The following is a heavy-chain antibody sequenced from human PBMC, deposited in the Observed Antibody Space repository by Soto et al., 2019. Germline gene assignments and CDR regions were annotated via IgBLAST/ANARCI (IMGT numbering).Heavy chain of an antibody. CDR2: IYYSGST. V-gene: IGHV4-28*01. CDR3: ARRAYYDSSGFQDAFDI. Sequence: PSETLSLTCAVSGYSISSSNWWGCIRQPPGKGLEWIGYIYYSGSTYYNPSLKSRVTMSVDTSKNQFSLKLSSVTAVDTAVYYCARRAYYDSSGFQDAFDIWGQGTMVTV. J-gene: IGHJ3*02. D-gene: IGHD3-22*01. CDR1: GYSISSSNW.